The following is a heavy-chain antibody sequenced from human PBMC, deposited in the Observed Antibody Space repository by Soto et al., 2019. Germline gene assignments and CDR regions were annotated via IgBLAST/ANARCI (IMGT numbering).Heavy chain of an antibody. J-gene: IGHJ6*03. Sequence: QVQLVESGGGLVKPGGSLRLSCAASGFTFSDYYMSWIRQAPGKGLEWVSYISSSGSTIYYADSVKGRFTISRDNAKNALYLQMNSLSAEDTAVYYCARVEVATTYYYYYYMDVWGKGTTVTVSS. D-gene: IGHD5-12*01. CDR2: ISSSGSTI. CDR1: GFTFSDYY. V-gene: IGHV3-11*01. CDR3: ARVEVATTYYYYYYMDV.